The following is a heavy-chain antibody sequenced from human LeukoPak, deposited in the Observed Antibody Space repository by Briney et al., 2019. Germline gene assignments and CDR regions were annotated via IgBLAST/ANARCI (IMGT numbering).Heavy chain of an antibody. CDR2: INSDGSST. J-gene: IGHJ2*01. Sequence: GGSLRLSCAASGFTFSSYWMHWVRQAPGKGLVWVSRINSDGSSTSYADSVKGRFTISRDNAKNTLYLQMGSLRAEDMAVYYCARGLRDCTSTSCFTYWYFDLWGRGTLVTVSS. D-gene: IGHD2-2*02. V-gene: IGHV3-74*01. CDR1: GFTFSSYW. CDR3: ARGLRDCTSTSCFTYWYFDL.